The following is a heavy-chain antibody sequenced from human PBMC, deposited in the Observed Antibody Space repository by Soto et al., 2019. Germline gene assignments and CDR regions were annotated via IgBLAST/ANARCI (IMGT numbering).Heavy chain of an antibody. D-gene: IGHD3-9*01. V-gene: IGHV1-18*01. CDR1: GYTFTHYG. CDR3: ARDWGHMTGYYVDN. Sequence: QVQLVQSGAEVKKPGASVKVSCKASGYTFTHYGVTWVRQAPGQGLEGSGWISAYNGNTNYAQKRQGRVTMTTDTSTSTGYMELRSLRSDDTAVYYCARDWGHMTGYYVDNWGQGTLVSVSS. CDR2: ISAYNGNT. J-gene: IGHJ4*01.